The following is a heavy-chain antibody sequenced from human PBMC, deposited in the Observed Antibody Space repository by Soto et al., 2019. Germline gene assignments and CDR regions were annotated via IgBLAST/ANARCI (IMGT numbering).Heavy chain of an antibody. Sequence: GGSLRLSCAASGFTFDDYVMYWVRQAPGKGLEWVSGICWNSGSIGYVDSVKGRFTVSRDNAKNSLYLQMNSLRAEDTAVYYCAREDSSGWPYYFDYWGQGTLVTVSS. J-gene: IGHJ4*02. CDR2: ICWNSGSI. V-gene: IGHV3-9*01. D-gene: IGHD6-19*01. CDR3: AREDSSGWPYYFDY. CDR1: GFTFDDYV.